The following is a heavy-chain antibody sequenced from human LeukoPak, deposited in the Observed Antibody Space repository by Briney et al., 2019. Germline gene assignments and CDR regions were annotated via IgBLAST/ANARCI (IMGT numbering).Heavy chain of an antibody. Sequence: PGGSLRLSCAASGFIFSSYGMHWVRQAPGKGLDWVAFIRYDGRNKYYADSVKGRFTISRDNSKNTLYLQMNSLRAEDTAVYYCAKDLAAGTADYWGQGTLVTVSS. J-gene: IGHJ4*02. V-gene: IGHV3-30*02. CDR3: AKDLAAGTADY. D-gene: IGHD6-13*01. CDR2: IRYDGRNK. CDR1: GFIFSSYG.